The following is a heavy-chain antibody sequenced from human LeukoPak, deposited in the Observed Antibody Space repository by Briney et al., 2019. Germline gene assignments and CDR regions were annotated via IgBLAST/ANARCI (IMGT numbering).Heavy chain of an antibody. CDR2: INPNSGGT. CDR1: GYTFTGYY. J-gene: IGHJ4*02. Sequence: ASVKVSCKASGYTFTGYYMHWVRQAPGQGLEWMGWINPNSGGTNYAQKFQGRVTMTRDTSISTAYMELSRLRPDDTAVYYCARDRPNGYNFDYWGQGTLVTVSS. V-gene: IGHV1-2*02. D-gene: IGHD5-24*01. CDR3: ARDRPNGYNFDY.